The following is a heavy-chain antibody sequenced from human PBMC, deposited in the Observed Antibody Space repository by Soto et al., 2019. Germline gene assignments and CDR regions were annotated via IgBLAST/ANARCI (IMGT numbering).Heavy chain of an antibody. J-gene: IGHJ4*02. CDR3: ARGGIAAAAPPDY. Sequence: QVQLQESGPGLVKPSQTLSLTCTVSGGSISSGGYYWSWIRQHPGKGLEWIGYIYYGGSTYYNPSLKIRVTISVDTSKNQFSRKLSSVTAADTAVYYCARGGIAAAAPPDYWGQGTLVTVSS. CDR1: GGSISSGGYY. CDR2: IYYGGST. D-gene: IGHD6-13*01. V-gene: IGHV4-31*03.